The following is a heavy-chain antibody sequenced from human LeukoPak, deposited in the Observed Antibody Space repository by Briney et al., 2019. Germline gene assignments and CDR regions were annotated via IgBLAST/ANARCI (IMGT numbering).Heavy chain of an antibody. CDR2: ISGSGGST. J-gene: IGHJ3*02. Sequence: GGSLRLSCAVSGFSFSSYAMSWVRQAPGKGLEWVSGISGSGGSTYYADSVKGRFTISRDNSKNTLYLQLNSLRAEDTALYYCARGVPRYDSGAWIDAFDIWGQGTRVTVSS. D-gene: IGHD3-22*01. V-gene: IGHV3-23*01. CDR1: GFSFSSYA. CDR3: ARGVPRYDSGAWIDAFDI.